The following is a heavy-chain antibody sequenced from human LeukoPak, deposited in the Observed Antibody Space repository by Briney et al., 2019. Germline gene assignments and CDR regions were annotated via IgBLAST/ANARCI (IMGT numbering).Heavy chain of an antibody. J-gene: IGHJ4*02. CDR3: ARLHTRSGYVNQTDDY. Sequence: SETLSLTCAVYGGSFSGYHWSWIRQPPGKGLEWIGEINHSGSTNYNPSLKSRVTISVDTSKNQFSLKLSSVTAADTAVYYCARLHTRSGYVNQTDDYWGQGTLVTVSS. D-gene: IGHD5-18*01. CDR2: INHSGST. V-gene: IGHV4-34*01. CDR1: GGSFSGYH.